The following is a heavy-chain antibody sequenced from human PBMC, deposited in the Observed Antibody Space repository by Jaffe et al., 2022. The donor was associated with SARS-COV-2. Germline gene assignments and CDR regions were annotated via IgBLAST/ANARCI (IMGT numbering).Heavy chain of an antibody. D-gene: IGHD3-22*01. V-gene: IGHV6-1*01. CDR1: GDSVSGNRAA. Sequence: QVQLQQSGPGLLKPSQTLSLTCAISGDSVSGNRAAWNWIRQSPSRGLEWLGRTYYRSKWYYDYAVSVKSRITINPDTSKNQFSLQLNSVSPEDTAVYYCARDRPGSYYDSSGYYAYYFDQWGQGTLVTVSS. CDR2: TYYRSKWYY. CDR3: ARDRPGSYYDSSGYYAYYFDQ. J-gene: IGHJ4*02.